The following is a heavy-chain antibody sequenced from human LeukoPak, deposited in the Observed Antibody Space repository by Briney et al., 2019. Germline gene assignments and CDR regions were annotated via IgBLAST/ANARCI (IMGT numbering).Heavy chain of an antibody. Sequence: SETLSLTCTVSGGSISSYYWSWIRQPPGKGLERIGYTYYSGNTNYNPSLKSRVTISVDTSKSPFSLKLSSVPAADTAVYYCARTADSFHLWGQGTMVTVSS. CDR3: ARTADSFHL. J-gene: IGHJ3*01. CDR2: TYYSGNT. CDR1: GGSISSYY. V-gene: IGHV4-59*01.